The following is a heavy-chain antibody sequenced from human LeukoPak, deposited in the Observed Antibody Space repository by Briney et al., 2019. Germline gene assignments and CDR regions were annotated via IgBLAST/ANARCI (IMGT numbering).Heavy chain of an antibody. CDR1: GGSFSGYY. CDR3: ARQRGYSYYVWFDP. CDR2: INHSGST. V-gene: IGHV4-34*01. D-gene: IGHD5-18*01. J-gene: IGHJ5*02. Sequence: SETLSLTCAVYGGSFSGYYWSWIRQPPGKGLEWIGEINHSGSTNYNPSLKSRVTISVDTSKNQFSLKLSSVTSADTAVYYCARQRGYSYYVWFDPWGQGTLVTVSS.